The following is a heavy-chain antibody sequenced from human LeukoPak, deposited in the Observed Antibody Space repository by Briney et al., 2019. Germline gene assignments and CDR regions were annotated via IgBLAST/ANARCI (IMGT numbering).Heavy chain of an antibody. CDR1: GGTFSSYA. J-gene: IGHJ6*03. CDR3: ARGASGDYYYYYMDV. V-gene: IGHV1-69*05. CDR2: IIPIFGTA. D-gene: IGHD3-10*01. Sequence: SVKVSCEASGGTFSSYAISWVRQATGQGLEWMGGIIPIFGTANYAQKFQGRVTITTDESTSTAYMELSSLRSEDTAVYYCARGASGDYYYYYMDVWGKGTTVTVSS.